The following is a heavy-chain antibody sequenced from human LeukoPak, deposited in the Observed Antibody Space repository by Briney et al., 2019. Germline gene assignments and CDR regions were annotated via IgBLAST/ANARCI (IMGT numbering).Heavy chain of an antibody. CDR2: IIPILGIA. CDR1: GGTFSSYT. Sequence: SLKVSCKASGGTFSSYTISWVRQAPGHGLEWMGRIIPILGIANYAQKFQGRVTITADKSTSTAYMELSSLRSEDTAVYYCATNYYGSGSYTYYFDYWGQGTLVTVSS. V-gene: IGHV1-69*02. D-gene: IGHD3-10*01. CDR3: ATNYYGSGSYTYYFDY. J-gene: IGHJ4*02.